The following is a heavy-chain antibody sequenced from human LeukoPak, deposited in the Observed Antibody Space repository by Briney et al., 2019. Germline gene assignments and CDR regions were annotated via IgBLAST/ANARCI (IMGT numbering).Heavy chain of an antibody. CDR3: ATDQRYNNNRQNDY. V-gene: IGHV1-24*01. D-gene: IGHD1-1*01. J-gene: IGHJ4*02. CDR2: FDPEGGES. Sequence: GASVKVSCKVSGDTLTELSMHWVRQAPGKGLEWMGGFDPEGGESIYAQKFQGRVTMTADTSTDTAYMELSSLRSEDTAVYYCATDQRYNNNRQNDYWGQGTLVTVSS. CDR1: GDTLTELS.